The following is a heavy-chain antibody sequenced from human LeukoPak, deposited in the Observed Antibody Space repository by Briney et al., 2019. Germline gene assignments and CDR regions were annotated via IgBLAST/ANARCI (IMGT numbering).Heavy chain of an antibody. CDR1: GFTFSSYG. CDR3: ARTGPGYSSSWYGVEFDY. J-gene: IGHJ4*02. D-gene: IGHD6-13*01. Sequence: HPGGSLRLSCAASGFTFSSYGMHWVRQAPGKGLEWVAFIRYDGSNKYYADSVKGRFTISRDNSKNTLYLQMNSLRAEDTAVYYCARTGPGYSSSWYGVEFDYWGQGTLVTVSS. V-gene: IGHV3-30*02. CDR2: IRYDGSNK.